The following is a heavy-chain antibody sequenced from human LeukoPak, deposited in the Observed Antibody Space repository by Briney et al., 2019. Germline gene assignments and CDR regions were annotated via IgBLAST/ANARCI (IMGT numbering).Heavy chain of an antibody. CDR2: INWNGGNT. V-gene: IGHV3-20*04. Sequence: GGSLRLSCAASGFTFSSYGMHWVRQAPGKGLEWVSGINWNGGNTGYVDSVKGRFTISRDNAKNSLYLQMNSLRVEDTALYYCARALSNYVDYYYYYYMDVWGKGTTVTVSS. J-gene: IGHJ6*03. CDR3: ARALSNYVDYYYYYYMDV. CDR1: GFTFSSYG. D-gene: IGHD4-11*01.